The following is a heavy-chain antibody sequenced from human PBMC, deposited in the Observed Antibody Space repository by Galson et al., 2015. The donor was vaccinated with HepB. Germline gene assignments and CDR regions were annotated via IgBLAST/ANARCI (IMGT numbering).Heavy chain of an antibody. CDR1: GFTFDDYA. V-gene: IGHV3-9*01. CDR3: TKDLGKGGYSYGYVDS. CDR2: ISWNSGSI. Sequence: SLRLSCAASGFTFDDYAMHWVRQAPGKGLEWVSGISWNSGSIGYADSVKGRFTISRDNAKNSLYLQMNSLRAEDTALYYCTKDLGKGGYSYGYVDSWGQGTLVPVSS. D-gene: IGHD5-18*01. J-gene: IGHJ4*02.